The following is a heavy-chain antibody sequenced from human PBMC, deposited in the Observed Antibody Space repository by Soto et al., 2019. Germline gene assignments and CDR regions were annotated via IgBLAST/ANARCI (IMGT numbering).Heavy chain of an antibody. CDR2: IIPIFGTA. D-gene: IGHD3-3*02. J-gene: IGHJ6*02. CDR3: AREELANYYYYGMDV. Sequence: ASVKVSCKASGGTFSSYAISWVRQAPGQGLEWMGGIIPIFGTANYAQKFQGRVTITADESTSTAYMELSSLRSEDTAVYYCAREELANYYYYGMDVWGQGTTVTVS. V-gene: IGHV1-69*13. CDR1: GGTFSSYA.